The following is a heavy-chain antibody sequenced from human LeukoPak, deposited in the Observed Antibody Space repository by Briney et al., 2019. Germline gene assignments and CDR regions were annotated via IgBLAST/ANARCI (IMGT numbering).Heavy chain of an antibody. CDR2: MNPNSGNT. D-gene: IGHD5-12*01. V-gene: IGHV1-8*01. J-gene: IGHJ4*01. CDR1: AYTFTSCD. CDR3: AKRGGTLYSGYDWGSFEY. Sequence: ASVTVSCKGSAYTFTSCDINWVRQAPGQGLEWVGGMNPNSGNTGYAQKFQGRATMTRNTSISTAYMELSSLRSENTALYCGAKRGGTLYSGYDWGSFEYSGHGTLV.